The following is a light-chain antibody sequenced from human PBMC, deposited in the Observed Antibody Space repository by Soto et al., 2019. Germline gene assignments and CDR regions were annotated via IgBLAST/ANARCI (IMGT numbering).Light chain of an antibody. J-gene: IGLJ3*02. CDR1: SSNIGAGYP. Sequence: QSVLTQPPSVSGAPGQRVTVSCIGSSSNIGAGYPVHWYQQVPGTAPKLLIYGNTNRPSGVPDRFSGSKSGTSASLAITGLHAEDEADYYCQSYDSSLSGWVFGGGTKLTVL. V-gene: IGLV1-40*01. CDR3: QSYDSSLSGWV. CDR2: GNT.